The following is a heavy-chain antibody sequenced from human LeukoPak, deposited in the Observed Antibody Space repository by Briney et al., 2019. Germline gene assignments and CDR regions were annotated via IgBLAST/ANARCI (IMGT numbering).Heavy chain of an antibody. CDR1: GFTFSSYW. CDR3: ARSYYDILTGYYDY. V-gene: IGHV3-7*01. Sequence: GGSLRLSCAASGFTFSSYWMSWVRQAPGQGLEWVANIKQDGSEKYYVDSVKGRFTISRDNAKNSLYLQMNSLRAEDTAVYYCARSYYDILTGYYDYWGQGTLVTVSS. J-gene: IGHJ4*02. CDR2: IKQDGSEK. D-gene: IGHD3-9*01.